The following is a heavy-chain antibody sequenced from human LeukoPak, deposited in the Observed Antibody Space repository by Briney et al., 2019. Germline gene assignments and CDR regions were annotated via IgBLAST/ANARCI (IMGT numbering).Heavy chain of an antibody. CDR2: IYYSGST. J-gene: IGHJ4*02. V-gene: IGHV4-31*03. D-gene: IGHD3-10*01. Sequence: SQTLSLTCTVSGGSISSGGYYWSWIRQHPGKGLEWIGYIYYSGSTYYNPSLKSRVTISVDTSKNQFSLKLSSLTAADTAVYYCARLYYYGSGSYMDYWGQGTLVTVSS. CDR3: ARLYYYGSGSYMDY. CDR1: GGSISSGGYY.